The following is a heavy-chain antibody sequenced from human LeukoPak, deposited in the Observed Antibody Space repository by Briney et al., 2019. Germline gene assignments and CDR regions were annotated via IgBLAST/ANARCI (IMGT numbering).Heavy chain of an antibody. CDR1: GFTFSSYS. J-gene: IGHJ4*02. V-gene: IGHV3-21*01. D-gene: IGHD6-13*01. CDR2: ISGGSSDI. Sequence: NPGGSLRLSCAASGFTFSSYSINCVRQPPGKGLGWVSSISGGSSDIYYADSVKGRFTISRDNAKSSLYLQMNSLRAEDTAVYYCARDQGPDGYSSSWYSYYFDYWGQGTLVTVSS. CDR3: ARDQGPDGYSSSWYSYYFDY.